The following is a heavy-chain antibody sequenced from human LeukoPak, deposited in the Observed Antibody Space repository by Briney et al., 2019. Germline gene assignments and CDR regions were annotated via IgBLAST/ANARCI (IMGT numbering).Heavy chain of an antibody. D-gene: IGHD5-12*01. CDR2: IYYSGST. Sequence: PSETLSLTCTVSGGSISSDDYYWAWIRQPPGKGLEWIGYIYYSGSTNYNPSLKSRVTISVDTSKNQFSLNLSSVTAADTAVYYCARGAYGGYDRAQLDIWGQGTMVTVSS. CDR1: GGSISSDDYY. V-gene: IGHV4-61*08. CDR3: ARGAYGGYDRAQLDI. J-gene: IGHJ3*02.